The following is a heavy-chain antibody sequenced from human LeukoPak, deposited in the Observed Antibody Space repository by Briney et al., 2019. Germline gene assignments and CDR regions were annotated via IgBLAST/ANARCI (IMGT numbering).Heavy chain of an antibody. CDR1: GFTFSSYA. CDR3: AKARRGMGDRVLDY. J-gene: IGHJ4*02. V-gene: IGHV3-23*01. Sequence: GGSLRLSCAASGFTFSSYAMSWVRQAPGKGLEWVSSISGSGGSTYYADSVKGRFTISRDNSKNTLYLQMNSLRAEDTAVYYCAKARRGMGDRVLDYWGQGTLVTVSS. CDR2: ISGSGGST. D-gene: IGHD3-16*01.